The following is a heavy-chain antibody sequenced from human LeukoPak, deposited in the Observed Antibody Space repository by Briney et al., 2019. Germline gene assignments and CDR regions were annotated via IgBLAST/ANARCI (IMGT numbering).Heavy chain of an antibody. D-gene: IGHD3-10*01. CDR2: IYTSGST. CDR3: ARAYYGSGKAAMDV. V-gene: IGHV4-4*07. Sequence: ASETLSLTCTVSGGSISSYYWSWIRQPAGKGLEWIGRIYTSGSTNYNPSLKSRVTMSVDTSENQFSLKLSSVTAADTAVYYCARAYYGSGKAAMDVWGKGTTVTVSS. J-gene: IGHJ6*04. CDR1: GGSISSYY.